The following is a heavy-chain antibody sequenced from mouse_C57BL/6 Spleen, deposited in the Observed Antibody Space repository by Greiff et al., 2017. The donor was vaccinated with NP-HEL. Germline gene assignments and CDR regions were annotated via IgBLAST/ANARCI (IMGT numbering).Heavy chain of an antibody. Sequence: QVQLQQPGAELVKPGASVKLSCKASGYTFTSYWMHWVKQRPGQGLEWIGMIHPNSGSTNYNEKFKSKATLTVDKSSSTAYMQLSSLTSEDSAVYYCAKGGYYGSRGDYYAMDYWGQGTSVTVSS. CDR2: IHPNSGST. J-gene: IGHJ4*01. V-gene: IGHV1-64*01. CDR3: AKGGYYGSRGDYYAMDY. D-gene: IGHD1-1*01. CDR1: GYTFTSYW.